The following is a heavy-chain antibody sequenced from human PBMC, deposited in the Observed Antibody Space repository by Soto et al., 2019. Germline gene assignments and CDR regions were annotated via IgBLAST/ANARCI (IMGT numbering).Heavy chain of an antibody. D-gene: IGHD2-15*01. CDR2: INPSGGST. J-gene: IGHJ4*02. V-gene: IGHV1-46*03. Sequence: ASVKVSCKASGYTFTSYSMHWVRQAPGQGLEWMGIINPSGGSTSYAQKFQGRVAMTRDTSTSTVYMELSSLRSEDTAVYYCARVYCSGGSCYSIDYWGQGTPVTVSS. CDR3: ARVYCSGGSCYSIDY. CDR1: GYTFTSYS.